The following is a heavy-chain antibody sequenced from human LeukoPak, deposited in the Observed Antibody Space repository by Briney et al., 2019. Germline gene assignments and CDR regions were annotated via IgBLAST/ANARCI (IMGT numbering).Heavy chain of an antibody. CDR3: ARAAGGAVVTPFDS. CDR2: INPKSGGT. V-gene: IGHV1-2*02. D-gene: IGHD4-23*01. Sequence: ASVKVSCKASGYTFSAYYIHWVLQAPGQGLEWMGWINPKSGGTNYAQKFQGRVTMTRDTSINTAYMELSGLTSDDTAVYFCARAAGGAVVTPFDSWGPGTLVTVSS. J-gene: IGHJ4*02. CDR1: GYTFSAYY.